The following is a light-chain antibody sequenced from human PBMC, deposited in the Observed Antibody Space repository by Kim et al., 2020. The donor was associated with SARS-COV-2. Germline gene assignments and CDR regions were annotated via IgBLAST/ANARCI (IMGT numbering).Light chain of an antibody. J-gene: IGKJ2*01. V-gene: IGKV1-13*02. CDR2: DAS. Sequence: AIQLTQSPSSLSASVGDRVTIACRASQVISSSLAWYQQKPGKAPKLLIYDASSLESGVPSRFSGSGSGTDFTLTISSLQPEDFATYYCQQFNSYPPYTFGQGTKLEI. CDR3: QQFNSYPPYT. CDR1: QVISSS.